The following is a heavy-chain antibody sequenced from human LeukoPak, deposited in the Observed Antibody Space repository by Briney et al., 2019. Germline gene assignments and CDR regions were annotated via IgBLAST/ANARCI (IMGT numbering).Heavy chain of an antibody. CDR2: ISYDGSNK. D-gene: IGHD6-13*01. V-gene: IGHV3-30*04. Sequence: GRSLRPSCAASGFTFSSYAMHWVRQAPGKGLEWVAVISYDGSNKYYADSVKGRFTISRDNSKNTLYLQMNSLRAEDTAVYYCARAGGSSWYLLKYWGQGTLVTVSS. J-gene: IGHJ4*02. CDR1: GFTFSSYA. CDR3: ARAGGSSWYLLKY.